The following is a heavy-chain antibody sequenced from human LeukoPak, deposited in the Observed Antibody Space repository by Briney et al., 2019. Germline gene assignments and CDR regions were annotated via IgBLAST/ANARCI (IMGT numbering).Heavy chain of an antibody. J-gene: IGHJ4*02. CDR2: MYNSGTT. CDR3: ARSTNRVDS. Sequence: PSETLSLTCTVSGASIRGSITSGTSYWNWIRQPAGTGLEWIGRMYNSGTTINYNPSLKSRVTISVDTSKNQFPLNVTSVTAADTAVYYCARSTNRVDSWGQGTLVTVSS. CDR1: GASIRGSITSGTSY. D-gene: IGHD1-14*01. V-gene: IGHV4-61*02.